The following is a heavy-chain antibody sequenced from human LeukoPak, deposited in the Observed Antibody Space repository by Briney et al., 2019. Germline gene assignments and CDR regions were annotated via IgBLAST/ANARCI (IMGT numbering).Heavy chain of an antibody. D-gene: IGHD1-26*01. V-gene: IGHV1-2*02. CDR1: GYTFTGYY. CDR2: INPNSGGT. Sequence: ASVKVSCKASGYTFTGYYMHWVRQAPGQGLEWMGWINPNSGGTNYAQKFQGRVTMTRDTSISTAYMELSRLRSDDTAVYNCARYRVGATTRLICFDYWGQGTLVTVSS. J-gene: IGHJ4*02. CDR3: ARYRVGATTRLICFDY.